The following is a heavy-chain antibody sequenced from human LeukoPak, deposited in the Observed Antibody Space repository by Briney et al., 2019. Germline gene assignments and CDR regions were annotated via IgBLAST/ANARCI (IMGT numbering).Heavy chain of an antibody. CDR1: GFTSSTYS. V-gene: IGHV3-48*01. CDR2: IGSTGTT. Sequence: GTSLRLSCAVPGFTSSTYSMYWVRQAPGQGLEWLSYIGSTGTTYYGDSVKGRFTISRDNAKNSLYLQMNSLTAKDTAVYYCARGPGINGSTFHWYFDLWGRGTLVTVPS. J-gene: IGHJ2*01. CDR3: ARGPGINGSTFHWYFDL. D-gene: IGHD1-20*01.